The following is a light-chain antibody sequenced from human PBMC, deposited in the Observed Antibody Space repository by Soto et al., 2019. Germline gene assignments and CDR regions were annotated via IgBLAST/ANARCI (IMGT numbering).Light chain of an antibody. CDR3: GSYTSTSTLL. Sequence: QSALTQPASVSGSPGQSITLSCSGTSSDVGGYKYVSWYQQHPGKAPKLMIYDVTSRPSGVSNRFSGSKSGNTASLTISGLQAEDEADYYCGSYTSTSTLLFGGGTKLTVL. J-gene: IGLJ2*01. V-gene: IGLV2-14*01. CDR2: DVT. CDR1: SSDVGGYKY.